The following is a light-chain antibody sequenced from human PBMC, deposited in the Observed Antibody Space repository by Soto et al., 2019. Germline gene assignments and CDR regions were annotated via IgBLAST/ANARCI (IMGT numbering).Light chain of an antibody. CDR3: GSYKSSSTYV. Sequence: QSVLTQPASVSGSPGQSITISCTGTSSDVGGYNYVSWYQQPPGKAPKLIIYEVSNRPSGVSNRFSGSKSGNTASLTISGLQDEEEADYYCGSYKSSSTYVFGTGTKVTV. V-gene: IGLV2-14*01. CDR1: SSDVGGYNY. J-gene: IGLJ1*01. CDR2: EVS.